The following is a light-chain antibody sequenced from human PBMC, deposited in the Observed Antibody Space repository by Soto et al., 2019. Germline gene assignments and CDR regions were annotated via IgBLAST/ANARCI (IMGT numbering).Light chain of an antibody. V-gene: IGKV3-20*01. J-gene: IGKJ1*01. CDR2: GAS. CDR1: QNVDSNY. CDR3: LQYHNWPWT. Sequence: EIVLTQSPGTLSLSPGERATLSCRASQNVDSNYLAWYQQKPGQAPRIIIFGASGRATGIPDRFSGSGSGTEFTLTISSLQSEDFTVYSCLQYHNWPWTFGQGTKVDI.